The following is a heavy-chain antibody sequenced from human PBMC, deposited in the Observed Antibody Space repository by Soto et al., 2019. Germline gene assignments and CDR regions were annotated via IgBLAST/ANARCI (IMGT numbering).Heavy chain of an antibody. CDR3: AKTSGSYGHYYGMDV. J-gene: IGHJ6*02. CDR2: IYYSGST. D-gene: IGHD1-26*01. V-gene: IGHV4-39*01. Sequence: QLQLQESGPGLVKPSETLSLTCTVSGGSISSSSYYWGWIRQPPGKGRGWIGSIYYSGSTYYNPSLKSRVTISVDTSKNQFSLKLSSVTAADTAVYYCAKTSGSYGHYYGMDVWGQGTTVTVSS. CDR1: GGSISSSSYY.